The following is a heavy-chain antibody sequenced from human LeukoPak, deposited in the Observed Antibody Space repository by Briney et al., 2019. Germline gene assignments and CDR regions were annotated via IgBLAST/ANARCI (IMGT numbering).Heavy chain of an antibody. CDR1: SGTLSGYY. Sequence: SETLSLTCTVNSGTLSGYYWTWIRQSSGKGLEYIGEINQSGDTNYNPSLKSRITISVDASKNQFSLNLGSVTAADTAVYYCARAGTTVTTRWFDPWGQGTLVTVSS. CDR3: ARAGTTVTTRWFDP. J-gene: IGHJ5*02. CDR2: INQSGDT. D-gene: IGHD4-17*01. V-gene: IGHV4-34*01.